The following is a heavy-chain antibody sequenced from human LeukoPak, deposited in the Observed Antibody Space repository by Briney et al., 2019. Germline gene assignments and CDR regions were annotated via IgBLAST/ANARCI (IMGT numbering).Heavy chain of an antibody. Sequence: SETLSLTCAVYGGSFSGYYWSWIRQPPGKGLEWIGYIYHSGSTNYNPSLKSRVTISVDTSKNQFSLKLSSVTAADTAVYYCARGLGNTMINYWGQGTLVTVSS. D-gene: IGHD3-22*01. V-gene: IGHV4-59*01. J-gene: IGHJ4*02. CDR2: IYHSGST. CDR1: GGSFSGYY. CDR3: ARGLGNTMINY.